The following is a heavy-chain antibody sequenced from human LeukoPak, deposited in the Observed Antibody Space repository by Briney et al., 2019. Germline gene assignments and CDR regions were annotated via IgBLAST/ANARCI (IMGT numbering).Heavy chain of an antibody. D-gene: IGHD1-1*01. CDR3: ARGKVPTNG. CDR2: IYYSGST. Sequence: NTSETLSLTCTVSGGSISSRSHYWGWIRQPPGKGLEWIGTIYYSGSTYYNPSLKSRVTISVDTSKNQFSLKLSSVTAADTAVYYCARGKVPTNGWGQGTLVTVSS. J-gene: IGHJ4*02. V-gene: IGHV4-39*01. CDR1: GGSISSRSHY.